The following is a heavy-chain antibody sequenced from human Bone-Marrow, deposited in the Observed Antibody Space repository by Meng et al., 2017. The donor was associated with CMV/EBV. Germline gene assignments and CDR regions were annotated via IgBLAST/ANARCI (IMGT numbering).Heavy chain of an antibody. Sequence: GESLKISCAASGFTFSSYSMNWVRQAPGKGLEWVSAISGSGGSTYYADSVKGRFTISRDNSKNTLYLQMNSLRAEDTAVYYCAKVLYGDYAHYYYYGMDVWGQGTTVTVSS. J-gene: IGHJ6*02. CDR2: ISGSGGST. CDR1: GFTFSSYS. V-gene: IGHV3-23*01. D-gene: IGHD4-17*01. CDR3: AKVLYGDYAHYYYYGMDV.